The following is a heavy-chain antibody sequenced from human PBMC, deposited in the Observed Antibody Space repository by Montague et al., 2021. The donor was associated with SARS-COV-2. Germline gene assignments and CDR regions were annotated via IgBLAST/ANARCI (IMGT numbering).Heavy chain of an antibody. Sequence: SETLSLTCTVSGGSISSSSYYWGWIRQPPGKGLEWIGSIYYSGSTYYNPSLKSRVTISVDTSKNQFSLKLSSVTAADTAVYYCARDLRRGFDPWGLGTLVTVSS. CDR1: GGSISSSSYY. CDR3: ARDLRRGFDP. J-gene: IGHJ5*02. CDR2: IYYSGST. D-gene: IGHD3-10*01. V-gene: IGHV4-39*07.